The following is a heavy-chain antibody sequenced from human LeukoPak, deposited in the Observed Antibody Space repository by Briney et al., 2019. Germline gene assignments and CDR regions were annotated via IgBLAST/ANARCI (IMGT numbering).Heavy chain of an antibody. D-gene: IGHD6-13*01. CDR3: ARDVRLAAAGTGEGGY. CDR2: IIPIFGTA. V-gene: IGHV1-69*05. J-gene: IGHJ4*02. Sequence: GASVKVSCKASGGTFSSYAISWVRQAPGQGLEWMGGIIPIFGTANYAQKFQGRVTMTRDTSTSTVYMELSSLRSEDTAVYYCARDVRLAAAGTGEGGYWGQGTLVTVSS. CDR1: GGTFSSYA.